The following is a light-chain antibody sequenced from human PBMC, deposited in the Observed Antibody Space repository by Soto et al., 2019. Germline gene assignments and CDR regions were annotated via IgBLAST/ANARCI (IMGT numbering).Light chain of an antibody. CDR3: SSYAGGVV. J-gene: IGLJ2*01. CDR2: EAS. V-gene: IGLV2-23*01. CDR1: SSNVGSYNL. Sequence: QSALTQPASLSGSPGQSITISCIRTSSNVGSYNLVSWYQHPPGKAPKLIIYEASERPSGVSNRFSGAQSGHTASLTISGLQAEDEADYYCSSYAGGVVFGGGTKLTVL.